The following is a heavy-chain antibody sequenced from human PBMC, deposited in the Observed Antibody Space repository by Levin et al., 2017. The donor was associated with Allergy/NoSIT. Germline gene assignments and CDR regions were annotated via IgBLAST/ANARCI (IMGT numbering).Heavy chain of an antibody. V-gene: IGHV3-23*01. Sequence: GGSLRLSCAASGFIFSNYAMSWVRQAPGKGLEWVSDISGSGGSTYYADSVQGRFTISRDSSKNTLYLQMNSLRAEDTAVYYCTKEWLMAYWGQGTLVTVSS. CDR1: GFIFSNYA. CDR2: ISGSGGST. CDR3: TKEWLMAY. J-gene: IGHJ4*02. D-gene: IGHD3-22*01.